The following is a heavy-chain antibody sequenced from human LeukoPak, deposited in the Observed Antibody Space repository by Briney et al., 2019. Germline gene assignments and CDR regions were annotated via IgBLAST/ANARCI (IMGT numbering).Heavy chain of an antibody. J-gene: IGHJ4*02. CDR3: ARYYGSGSYPTLSFDY. CDR2: IDPSDSYT. Sequence: GESLKISCKGSGYSFTSYWISWVRQMPGKGLEWMGRIDPSDSYTSYSPSFQGHVTISADKSISTAYLQWSSLKASDTAMYYCARYYGSGSYPTLSFDYWGQGTLVTVSS. CDR1: GYSFTSYW. D-gene: IGHD3-10*01. V-gene: IGHV5-10-1*01.